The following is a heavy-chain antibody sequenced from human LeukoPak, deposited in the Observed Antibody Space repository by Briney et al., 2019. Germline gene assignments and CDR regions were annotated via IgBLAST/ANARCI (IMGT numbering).Heavy chain of an antibody. CDR3: ARARYCSGDSCQFDY. CDR1: GDSITSYY. D-gene: IGHD2-15*01. J-gene: IGHJ4*02. V-gene: IGHV4-59*10. Sequence: SGTLSLNCAVSGDSITSYYWIWNRQPAGKGLEWIGRIYTSGSPNYNPSLKSRVTMSVDTSKNQFSLKLTSVTAADTAVYYCARARYCSGDSCQFDYWARRPLLTVSS. CDR2: IYTSGSP.